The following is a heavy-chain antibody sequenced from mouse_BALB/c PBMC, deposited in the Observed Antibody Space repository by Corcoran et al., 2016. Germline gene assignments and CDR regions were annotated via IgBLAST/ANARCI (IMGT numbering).Heavy chain of an antibody. D-gene: IGHD1-1*01. V-gene: IGHV3-6*02. Sequence: DVQLQESGPGLVKPSQSLSLTCSVTGYSITSGYYWNWIRQFPGNKLEWMGYISYDGSNNYNPSLKNRISITRDTSKNQFFLKLNSVTTEDTATYYCARDYGSSYHFDYWGQGTTLTVSS. J-gene: IGHJ2*01. CDR1: GYSITSGYY. CDR2: ISYDGSN. CDR3: ARDYGSSYHFDY.